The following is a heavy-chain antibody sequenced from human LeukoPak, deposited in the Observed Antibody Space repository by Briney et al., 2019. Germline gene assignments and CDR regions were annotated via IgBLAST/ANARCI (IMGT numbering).Heavy chain of an antibody. J-gene: IGHJ4*02. CDR3: AKLPQVAGDGYNFDY. CDR1: GFTFSSYA. D-gene: IGHD5-24*01. V-gene: IGHV3-23*01. Sequence: GGSLRLSCAASGFTFSSYATGWVRQAPGKGLEWVSTISGRGGSVDYADSVKGRFIISRDNSKNTLYLQMNSLRAEDTAVYYCAKLPQVAGDGYNFDYWGQGTLATVSS. CDR2: ISGRGGSV.